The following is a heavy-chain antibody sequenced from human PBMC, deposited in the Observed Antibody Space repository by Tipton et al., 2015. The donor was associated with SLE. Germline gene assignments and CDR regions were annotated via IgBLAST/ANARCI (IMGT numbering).Heavy chain of an antibody. CDR2: ISYDGRNK. CDR1: GGAISSYY. Sequence: GLVKPSETLSLTCTVSGGAISSYYWGWIRQAPGKGLEWVSVISYDGRNKDYADSVKGRFTISRDNSKNTLYLQINSLRAEDTAVYYCARDRGDGDYGYFELWRRGTPVTVSS. V-gene: IGHV3-30*03. J-gene: IGHJ2*01. CDR3: ARDRGDGDYGYFEL. D-gene: IGHD4-17*01.